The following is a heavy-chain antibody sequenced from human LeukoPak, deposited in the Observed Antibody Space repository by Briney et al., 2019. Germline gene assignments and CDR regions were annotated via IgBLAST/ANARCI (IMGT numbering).Heavy chain of an antibody. CDR3: ARQVAGLDY. CDR1: GFIFSSYA. Sequence: GGSLRLSCAASGFIFSSYAVHWVRQAPGKGLEWVAFISFDGSNKYYADSVKGRFTISRDNSKNTLYLQMNSLRAEDTAVYYCARQVAGLDYWGQGTLVTVSS. CDR2: ISFDGSNK. J-gene: IGHJ4*02. V-gene: IGHV3-30-3*01. D-gene: IGHD6-19*01.